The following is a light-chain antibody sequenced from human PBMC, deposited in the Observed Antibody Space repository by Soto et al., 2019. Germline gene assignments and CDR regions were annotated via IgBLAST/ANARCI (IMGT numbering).Light chain of an antibody. V-gene: IGLV2-14*01. CDR1: SSDIGGFNF. Sequence: QSALTQPASVSGSPGQSITISCIGSSSDIGGFNFVSWYQHHPGKAPKLVIYEVSRRPSGVSNRFSGSKSGNTASLTISGLQAEDETVYYCSSYTAFSTLLFGGGTKLTVL. J-gene: IGLJ2*01. CDR2: EVS. CDR3: SSYTAFSTLL.